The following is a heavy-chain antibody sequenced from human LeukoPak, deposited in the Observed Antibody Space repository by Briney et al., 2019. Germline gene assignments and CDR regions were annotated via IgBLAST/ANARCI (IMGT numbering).Heavy chain of an antibody. Sequence: ASVKVSCKASGYTFTSYGISWVRQAPGQGLEWMGWISAYNGNTNYAQKPQGRVTMTTDTSTSTAYMELRSLRSDDTAVYYCARDFTTVTSNWFDPWGQGALVTVSS. CDR2: ISAYNGNT. CDR3: ARDFTTVTSNWFDP. J-gene: IGHJ5*02. CDR1: GYTFTSYG. D-gene: IGHD4-17*01. V-gene: IGHV1-18*01.